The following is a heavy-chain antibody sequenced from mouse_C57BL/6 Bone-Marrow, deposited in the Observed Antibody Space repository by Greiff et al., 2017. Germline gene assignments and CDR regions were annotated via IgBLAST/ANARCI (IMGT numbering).Heavy chain of an antibody. Sequence: VQLQQSGAELVRPGASVTLSCTASGFNINDDYMHWVKQRPEQGLEWIGWIDPENGDTEYASKFQGKATITADPSSNTAYLQLSSLTSEAAAVYYCTTGYGKGFDVWGTGTTVTVSS. V-gene: IGHV14-4*01. D-gene: IGHD1-1*01. CDR2: IDPENGDT. J-gene: IGHJ1*03. CDR1: GFNINDDY. CDR3: TTGYGKGFDV.